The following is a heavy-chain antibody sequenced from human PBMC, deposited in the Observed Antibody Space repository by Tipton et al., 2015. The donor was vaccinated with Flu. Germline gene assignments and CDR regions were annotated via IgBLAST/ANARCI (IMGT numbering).Heavy chain of an antibody. CDR3: ARDSMPPGDAFDI. CDR2: IYYSGST. J-gene: IGHJ3*02. D-gene: IGHD2/OR15-2a*01. Sequence: LRLSCTVSGGSISSYYWSWIRQPPGKGLEWIGYIYYSGSTNYNPSLKSRVTISVDTSKNQFSLKLSSVTAADTAVYYCARDSMPPGDAFDIWGQGTMVTVSS. V-gene: IGHV4-59*01. CDR1: GGSISSYY.